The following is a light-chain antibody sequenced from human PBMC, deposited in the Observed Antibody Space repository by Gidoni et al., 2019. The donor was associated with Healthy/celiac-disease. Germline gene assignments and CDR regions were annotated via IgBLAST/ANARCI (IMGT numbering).Light chain of an antibody. J-gene: IGKJ2*01. CDR1: QSVSSH. CDR3: QQYNNWPRT. Sequence: EIVMTQSPATLSVSPGERATLSCRASQSVSSHVAWYQQKPGQAPRLLIYGASTRATGIPARFSGSGSGTEFTLTISSLQSEDFAVYYCQQYNNWPRTFGQGTKLEIK. CDR2: GAS. V-gene: IGKV3-15*01.